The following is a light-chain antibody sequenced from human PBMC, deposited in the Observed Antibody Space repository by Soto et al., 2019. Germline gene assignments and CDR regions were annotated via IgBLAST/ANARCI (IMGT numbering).Light chain of an antibody. V-gene: IGKV3-11*01. CDR3: QQRSNWPQIT. Sequence: EIVLTQSPATLSLSPGERATLSCRASQSVSSYLAWYQQKPGQAPRLLIYDASNRATGIPARFSGSGSGTDFTLPISSLEPEDFAVYYCQQRSNWPQITFGQGTRLAIK. J-gene: IGKJ5*01. CDR1: QSVSSY. CDR2: DAS.